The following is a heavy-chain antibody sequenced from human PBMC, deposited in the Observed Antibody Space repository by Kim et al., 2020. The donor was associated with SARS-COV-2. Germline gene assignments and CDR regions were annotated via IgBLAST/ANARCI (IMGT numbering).Heavy chain of an antibody. CDR2: INHSGST. V-gene: IGHV4-34*01. CDR1: GGSFSGYY. J-gene: IGHJ4*02. Sequence: SETLSLTCAVYGGSFSGYYWSWIRQPPGKGLEWIGEINHSGSTNYNPSLKSRVTISVDTSKNQFSLKLSSVTAADTAVYYCARGAHVLLWFGELFYWGQGTLVTVSS. CDR3: ARGAHVLLWFGELFY. D-gene: IGHD3-10*01.